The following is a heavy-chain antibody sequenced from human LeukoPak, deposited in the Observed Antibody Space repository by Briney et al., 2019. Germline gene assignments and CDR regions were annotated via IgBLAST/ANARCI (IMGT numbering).Heavy chain of an antibody. CDR1: GFTFTNHG. D-gene: IGHD1-14*01. Sequence: GGSLRLSCAASGFTFTNHGFHWVRQAPGKGLKWVAAIWYDSSKESYADSVKGRFTISRDNSKNTVYLQMNSLRGEDTAVYYCARDPESSMDVWGQGTTVTVSS. CDR3: ARDPESSMDV. V-gene: IGHV3-33*01. CDR2: IWYDSSKE. J-gene: IGHJ6*02.